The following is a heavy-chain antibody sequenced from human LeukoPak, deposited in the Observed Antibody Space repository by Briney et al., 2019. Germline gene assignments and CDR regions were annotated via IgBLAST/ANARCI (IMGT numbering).Heavy chain of an antibody. CDR2: IYTSGST. V-gene: IGHV4-4*07. J-gene: IGHJ5*02. D-gene: IGHD2-2*01. Sequence: SETLSLTCTVSGGSISSYYWSWIRQPAGKGLEWIGRIYTSGSTNYNPSLKSRVTMSVDTSKNQFSLKLSSVTTADTAVYYCARDARTSYANWFDPWGQGTLVTVSS. CDR3: ARDARTSYANWFDP. CDR1: GGSISSYY.